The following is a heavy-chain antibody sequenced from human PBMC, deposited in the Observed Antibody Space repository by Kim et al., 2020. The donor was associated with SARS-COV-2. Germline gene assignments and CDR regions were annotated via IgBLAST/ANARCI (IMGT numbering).Heavy chain of an antibody. D-gene: IGHD6-13*01. CDR1: GGSFSGYY. Sequence: SETLSLTCAVYGGSFSGYYWSWIRQPPGKGLEWIGEINHSGSTNYNPSLKSRVTMSVDTSKKQFSLNLSSVSAADTAVYYCARSKAVAGQRSAFDIWGQG. J-gene: IGHJ3*02. CDR3: ARSKAVAGQRSAFDI. V-gene: IGHV4-34*01. CDR2: INHSGST.